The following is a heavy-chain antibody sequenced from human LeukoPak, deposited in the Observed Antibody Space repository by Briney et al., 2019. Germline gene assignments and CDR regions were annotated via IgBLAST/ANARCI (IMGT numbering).Heavy chain of an antibody. D-gene: IGHD3-9*01. J-gene: IGHJ6*02. V-gene: IGHV4-38-2*02. CDR2: IYHSGST. CDR3: ASGRYFDWLLLYYYYGMDV. CDR1: GYSISSGYY. Sequence: SETLSLTCTVSGYSISSGYYWGWIRQPPGKGLEWIGSIYHSGSTYYNPSLKSRVTISVDTSKNQFSLKLSSVTAADTAVYYCASGRYFDWLLLYYYYGMDVWGQGTTVTVSS.